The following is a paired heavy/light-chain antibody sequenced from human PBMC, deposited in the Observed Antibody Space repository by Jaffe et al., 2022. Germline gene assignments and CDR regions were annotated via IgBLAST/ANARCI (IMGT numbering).Light chain of an antibody. V-gene: IGLV3-21*04. Sequence: SYVLTQPPSVSVAPGKTARITCGGNNIGSKSVHWYQQKPGQAPVLVIYYDSDRPSGIPERFSGSNSGNTATLTISRVEAGDEADYYCQVWDSSSDPYVVFGGGTKLTVL. CDR1: NIGSKS. CDR2: YDS. CDR3: QVWDSSSDPYVV. J-gene: IGLJ2*01.
Heavy chain of an antibody. CDR2: IYTSGST. CDR3: ARGATTYYYDSSGYSFGWFDY. V-gene: IGHV4-61*02. CDR1: GGSISSGSYY. Sequence: QVQLQESGPGLVKPSQTLSLTCTVSGGSISSGSYYWSWIRQPAGKGLEWIGRIYTSGSTNYNPSLKSRVTISVDTSKNQFSLKLSSVTAADTAVYYCARGATTYYYDSSGYSFGWFDYWGQGTLVTVSS. J-gene: IGHJ4*02. D-gene: IGHD3-22*01.